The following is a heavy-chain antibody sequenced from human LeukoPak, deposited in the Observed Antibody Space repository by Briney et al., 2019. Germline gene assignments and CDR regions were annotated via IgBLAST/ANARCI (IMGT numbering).Heavy chain of an antibody. CDR3: AKDRRAAAMVTYYYSHTDA. V-gene: IGHV3-43D*03. CDR1: GFTFDYYC. J-gene: IGHJ6*03. CDR2: VGWYGGST. Sequence: GGSLRLSCAASGFTFDYYCMHWVRQAPGQGLNSVSLVGWYGGSTYYADSVKARFTISRDNSNNSLSLQMNSLRAEDTALYHCAKDRRAAAMVTYYYSHTDASGTGNTVTVSS. D-gene: IGHD5-18*01.